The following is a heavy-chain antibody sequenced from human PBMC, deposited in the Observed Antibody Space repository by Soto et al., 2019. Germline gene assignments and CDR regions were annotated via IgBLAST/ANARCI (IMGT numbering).Heavy chain of an antibody. CDR3: ARARSQVRITIFGVVINGMDV. Sequence: ASVKVSCKASGYTFTSYDINWVRQATGQGLEWMGWMKPNRGNTGYAQKFQGRVTMTRNTSISTAYMELSSLRSEDTAVYYCARARSQVRITIFGVVINGMDVWGQGTTVTVSS. D-gene: IGHD3-3*01. J-gene: IGHJ6*02. CDR2: MKPNRGNT. CDR1: GYTFTSYD. V-gene: IGHV1-8*01.